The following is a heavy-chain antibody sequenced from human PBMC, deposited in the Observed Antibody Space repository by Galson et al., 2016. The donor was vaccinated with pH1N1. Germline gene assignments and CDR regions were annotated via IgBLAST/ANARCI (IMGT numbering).Heavy chain of an antibody. J-gene: IGHJ4*02. Sequence: SVKVSCKASGDTFTSYAMHWVRQAPGQRLEWMGWINAGNGIPKYSQRFQGRVTITRDTSASTAYMELSSLRSEDTAVYYCASSYCYDSSGYTDWGQGTLVPVSS. CDR3: ASSYCYDSSGYTD. CDR2: INAGNGIP. CDR1: GDTFTSYA. D-gene: IGHD3-22*01. V-gene: IGHV1-3*01.